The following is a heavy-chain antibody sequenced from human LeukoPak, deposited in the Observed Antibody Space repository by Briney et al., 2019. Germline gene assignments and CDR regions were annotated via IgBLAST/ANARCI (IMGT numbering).Heavy chain of an antibody. V-gene: IGHV1-2*02. Sequence: ASVKVSCKASGYSFTAYYMHWVRQAPGQGLEWMGWINPNSGGTNYAQRFQGRVTMTRDTSINTGYMELSSLRSDDTAVYYCATSDASNYADYWGQGTLVTVSS. CDR3: ATSDASNYADY. J-gene: IGHJ4*02. CDR1: GYSFTAYY. D-gene: IGHD3-22*01. CDR2: INPNSGGT.